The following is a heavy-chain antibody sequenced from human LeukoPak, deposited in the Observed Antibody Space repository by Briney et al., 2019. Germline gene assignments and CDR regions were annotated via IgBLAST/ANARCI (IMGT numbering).Heavy chain of an antibody. V-gene: IGHV3-21*01. CDR2: ISVRSNYR. J-gene: IGHJ4*02. D-gene: IGHD3-22*01. CDR3: VRLRRNNDRSGYYYYYDY. Sequence: GGSLRLSCAASGYTFSDFSVNWVRQAPGKGLGWVSSISVRSNYRYYADSVRGRFTISRDDARDSLFLQMNSLRAEDTAVYFCVRLRRNNDRSGYYYYYDYWGQGTLVTVPS. CDR1: GYTFSDFS.